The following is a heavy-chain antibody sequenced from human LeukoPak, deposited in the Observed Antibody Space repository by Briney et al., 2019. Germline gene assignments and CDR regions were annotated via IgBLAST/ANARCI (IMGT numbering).Heavy chain of an antibody. V-gene: IGHV3-48*01. J-gene: IGHJ4*02. CDR1: GFTFNTYS. CDR2: IISRGDTT. CDR3: ARGRGYCTGVSCDIDY. D-gene: IGHD2-8*02. Sequence: GGSLRFSGAAPGFTFNTYSMNWVRKAPGKGLEWVSSIISRGDTTHYAASVKGRFTISRDKAKNSVFLHLNSLRGDDTAVYYCARGRGYCTGVSCDIDYWGQGTLVTVSS.